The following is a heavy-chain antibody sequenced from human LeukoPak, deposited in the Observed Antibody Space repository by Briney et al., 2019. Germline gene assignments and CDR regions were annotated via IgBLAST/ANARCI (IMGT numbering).Heavy chain of an antibody. CDR1: GYTFMSYG. Sequence: EASVKVSCKASGYTFMSYGIAWVRQAPGQGLEWMGWISVYNGNTNYAQKFQGRVTTTIDTSTSTAYMELRSLRSDDTAVYYCARDGYFDYWGQGSLVSVSS. J-gene: IGHJ4*02. CDR3: ARDGYFDY. V-gene: IGHV1-18*01. CDR2: ISVYNGNT.